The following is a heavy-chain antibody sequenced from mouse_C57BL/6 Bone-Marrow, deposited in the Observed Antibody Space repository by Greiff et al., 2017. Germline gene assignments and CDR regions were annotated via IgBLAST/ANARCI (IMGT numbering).Heavy chain of an antibody. Sequence: EVQLQQSGPELVKPGASVKISCKASGYTFTDYYMNWVKQSHGKSLEWIGEINPNNGGTSYNQKFKGEATLTVDKSSRTAYMELRRLTSEDSTVSYCARDIEDGYFYYAMDYWGQGTSVTVSS. J-gene: IGHJ4*01. CDR2: INPNNGGT. CDR3: ARDIEDGYFYYAMDY. V-gene: IGHV1-26*01. CDR1: GYTFTDYY. D-gene: IGHD2-3*01.